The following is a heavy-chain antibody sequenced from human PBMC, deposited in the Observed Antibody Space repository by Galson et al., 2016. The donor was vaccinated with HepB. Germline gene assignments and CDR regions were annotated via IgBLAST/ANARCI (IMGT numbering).Heavy chain of an antibody. CDR3: ASIRVGATLVGAFAI. V-gene: IGHV3-74*01. J-gene: IGHJ3*02. D-gene: IGHD1-26*01. Sequence: SLRLSCAASGFSINTYWMHWVRQAPGKGLVWVSRINSDGSSTNYADSVKGRFTISRDNAKNTLYLQMNSLRAEDTAVYYCASIRVGATLVGAFAIWGQGTMVTVSS. CDR2: INSDGSST. CDR1: GFSINTYW.